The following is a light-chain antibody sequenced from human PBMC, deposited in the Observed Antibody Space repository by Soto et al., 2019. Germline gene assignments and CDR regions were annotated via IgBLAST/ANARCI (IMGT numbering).Light chain of an antibody. CDR1: SSDVGGYKF. Sequence: QSVLTQPASVSGSPGQSITMSCTGTSSDVGGYKFVSWYQQNPGKAPKLIIYEVRNRPSGVSNRFSGSKSGNTASLTISGLQAEDEADYYCSSYTSSSTLLFGGGTKLTVL. CDR2: EVR. J-gene: IGLJ3*02. V-gene: IGLV2-14*01. CDR3: SSYTSSSTLL.